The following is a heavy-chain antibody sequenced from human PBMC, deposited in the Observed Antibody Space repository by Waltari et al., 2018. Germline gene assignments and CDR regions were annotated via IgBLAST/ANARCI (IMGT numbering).Heavy chain of an antibody. D-gene: IGHD2-15*01. CDR3: TSWRVVAGTGWFDS. CDR2: IRNSGGNT. J-gene: IGHJ5*01. CDR1: GFSFSKSG. Sequence: EVPLLESGGGLVQPGGSRRLSGAASGFSFSKSGLAWVHQCPGKGLEWVSGIRNSGGNTYYGDSVKGRFAISRDNSRNTLHLQMNGLRAEDTAIYYCTSWRVVAGTGWFDSWGQGTRVTVSS. V-gene: IGHV3-23*01.